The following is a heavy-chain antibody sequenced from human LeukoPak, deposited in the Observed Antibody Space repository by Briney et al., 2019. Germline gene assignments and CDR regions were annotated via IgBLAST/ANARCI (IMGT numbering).Heavy chain of an antibody. J-gene: IGHJ4*02. CDR1: GFTFSNYR. CDR3: ARGLCGGDCYDY. CDR2: ISSSSYI. V-gene: IGHV3-21*01. Sequence: GGSLRLSCAASGFTFSNYRMNWVRQAPGKGLEWVSSISSSSYIYYADSVKGRFTISRDNAKNSLYLQMNSLRAEDTAVYYCARGLCGGDCYDYWGQGTLVTVSS. D-gene: IGHD2-21*01.